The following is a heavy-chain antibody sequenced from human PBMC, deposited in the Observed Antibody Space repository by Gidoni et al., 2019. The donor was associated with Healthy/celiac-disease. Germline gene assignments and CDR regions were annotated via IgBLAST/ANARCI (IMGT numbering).Heavy chain of an antibody. V-gene: IGHV3-30*18. D-gene: IGHD3-10*01. CDR2: ISYDGSNK. CDR3: AKDLFDYGSGSDY. J-gene: IGHJ4*02. CDR1: GFTFSSYG. Sequence: QVQLVESGGGVVQPGRSLRLSCAASGFTFSSYGMHWVRQAPGKGLEWVAVISYDGSNKYYADSVKGRFTISRDNSKNTLYLQMNSLRAEDTAVYYCAKDLFDYGSGSDYWGQGTLVTVSS.